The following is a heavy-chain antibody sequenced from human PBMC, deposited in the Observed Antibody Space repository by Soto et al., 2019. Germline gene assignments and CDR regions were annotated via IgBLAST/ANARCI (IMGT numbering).Heavy chain of an antibody. D-gene: IGHD4-17*01. CDR1: GYTLTSYA. CDR3: AIGASSVTTFYFDL. CDR2: INPGNGNT. J-gene: IGHJ2*01. V-gene: IGHV1-3*01. Sequence: QVQVVQSGAEVKKPGASVKVSCKASGYTLTSYAMHWVRQAPGQRLECMGWINPGNGNTKNSQKFQGRVTITRNTFASKSYMELSSLRSEDTAVYYCAIGASSVTTFYFDLWGRGKLVTVSS.